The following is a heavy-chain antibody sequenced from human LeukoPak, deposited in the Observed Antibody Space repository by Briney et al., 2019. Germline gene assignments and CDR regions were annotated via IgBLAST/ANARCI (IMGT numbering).Heavy chain of an antibody. J-gene: IGHJ6*03. CDR1: GFTFSSYI. D-gene: IGHD3-9*01. CDR2: ISTSSSYI. Sequence: VGSLRLSCAASGFTFSSYIMNWVRQAPGKGLEWVSSISTSSSYIYYADSVKGRFTISRDNAKNSLYLQMNRLRAEDTAVYYCARANYDILTGYRTYYYYYYMDVWGKGTTVTVSS. CDR3: ARANYDILTGYRTYYYYYYMDV. V-gene: IGHV3-21*01.